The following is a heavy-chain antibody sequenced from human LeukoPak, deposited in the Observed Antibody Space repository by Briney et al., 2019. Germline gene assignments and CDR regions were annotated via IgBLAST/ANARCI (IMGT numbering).Heavy chain of an antibody. D-gene: IGHD3-22*01. V-gene: IGHV3-23*01. CDR3: AKDGSGYFYTFDY. CDR2: ITASSDST. CDR1: GFSFSSYA. J-gene: IGHJ4*02. Sequence: PGGSLRLSCVGSGFSFSSYAMTWVRQAPGKGLEWVSTITASSDSTFYADSVKGRFTISRDDSKNTFYLQMNSLRVEDTAMYYCAKDGSGYFYTFDYWGQGTLVTVSS.